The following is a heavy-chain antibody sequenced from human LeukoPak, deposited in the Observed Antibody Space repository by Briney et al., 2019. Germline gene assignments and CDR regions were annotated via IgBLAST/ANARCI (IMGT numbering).Heavy chain of an antibody. CDR2: IIPIFGTA. J-gene: IGHJ4*02. CDR3: ARGDNWNYRGFDY. V-gene: IGHV1-69*05. D-gene: IGHD1-7*01. Sequence: GASVKVSCKSSGGTFSSYAISWVRQAPGQGLEWMGGIIPIFGTANYAQKFQGRVTMTRDMSTSTVYTELSSLRSEDTAVYYCARGDNWNYRGFDYWGQGTLVTVSS. CDR1: GGTFSSYA.